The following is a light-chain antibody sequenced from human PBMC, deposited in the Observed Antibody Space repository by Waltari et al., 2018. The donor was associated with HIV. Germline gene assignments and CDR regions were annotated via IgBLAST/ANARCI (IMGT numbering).Light chain of an antibody. Sequence: QSVLTQPPSVSGAPGQRVTISCTGISSNIGAGYDVHWYQQLPGTAPKLLIYGNKYRPSGVPDRFSGSKSATSASLAIVGLQAEDEADYYCQSYDSSLSGSVVFGGGTKVTVL. CDR1: SSNIGAGYD. J-gene: IGLJ2*01. V-gene: IGLV1-40*01. CDR2: GNK. CDR3: QSYDSSLSGSVV.